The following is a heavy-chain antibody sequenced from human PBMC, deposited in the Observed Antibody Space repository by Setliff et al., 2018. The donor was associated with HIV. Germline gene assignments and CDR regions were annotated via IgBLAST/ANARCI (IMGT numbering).Heavy chain of an antibody. J-gene: IGHJ6*02. CDR2: SIPLFGTT. CDR3: ARDFGGRWAFDYWGNFWSGYYYYGMDV. Sequence: SVKVSCKASGDTFNNCAVTWVRQAPGQGLEWMGGSIPLFGTTNYAQKFQGRVTLTTDTSTTTVYMELSSLTSEDTAIYYCARDFGGRWAFDYWGNFWSGYYYYGMDVWGQGTTVTVSS. CDR1: GDTFNNCA. D-gene: IGHD3-3*01. V-gene: IGHV1-69*05.